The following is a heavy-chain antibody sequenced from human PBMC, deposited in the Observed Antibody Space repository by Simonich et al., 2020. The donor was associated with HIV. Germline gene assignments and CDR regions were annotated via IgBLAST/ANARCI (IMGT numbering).Heavy chain of an antibody. Sequence: EVQLLESGGGLVQPGGSLRLSCAASGFTFSSYAMSWVRQAPGKGLGWGSAIRGSGGSTYYADSVKGRFTISRDNSKNTLYLQMNSLRAEDTAVYYCAKDRYYNFWSGYYDYWGQGTLVTVSS. CDR2: IRGSGGST. V-gene: IGHV3-23*01. CDR3: AKDRYYNFWSGYYDY. D-gene: IGHD3-3*01. CDR1: GFTFSSYA. J-gene: IGHJ4*02.